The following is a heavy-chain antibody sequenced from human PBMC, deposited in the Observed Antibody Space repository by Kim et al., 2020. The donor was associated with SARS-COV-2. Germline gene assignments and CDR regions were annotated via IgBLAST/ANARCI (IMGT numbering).Heavy chain of an antibody. V-gene: IGHV3-23*01. D-gene: IGHD3-16*02. CDR2: ISGSGGST. CDR1: GFTFSSYA. CDR3: AKDPGTLTFGGVFVKGAFDY. J-gene: IGHJ4*02. Sequence: GGSLRLSRAASGFTFSSYAMSWVRQAPGKGLEWVSAISGSGGSTYYADSVKGRFTISRDNSKNTLYLQMNSLRAEDTAVYYCAKDPGTLTFGGVFVKGAFDYWGQGTLVTVSS.